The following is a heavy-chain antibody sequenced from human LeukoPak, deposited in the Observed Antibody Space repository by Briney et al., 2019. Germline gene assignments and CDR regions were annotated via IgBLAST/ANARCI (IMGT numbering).Heavy chain of an antibody. Sequence: GGSLRLSCAASGCTFDDYAMHWVRQAPGKGLEWVSGISWNSGSIGYADSVKGRFTISRDNAKNSLYLQMNSLRAEDTALYYCAKDSGIMITFGGVIGFDYWGQGTLVTVSS. CDR1: GCTFDDYA. CDR3: AKDSGIMITFGGVIGFDY. V-gene: IGHV3-9*01. CDR2: ISWNSGSI. D-gene: IGHD3-16*02. J-gene: IGHJ4*02.